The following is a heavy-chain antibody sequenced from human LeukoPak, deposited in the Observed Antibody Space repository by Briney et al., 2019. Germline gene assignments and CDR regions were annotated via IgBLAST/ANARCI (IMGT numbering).Heavy chain of an antibody. CDR1: GYTFTGYY. J-gene: IGHJ4*02. CDR2: INPNSGGT. D-gene: IGHD3-22*01. CDR3: ARKYSSGYYYYFDY. V-gene: IGHV1-2*02. Sequence: GASVKVSCKASGYTFTGYYMHWVRQAPGQGLEWMGWINPNSGGTNYAQKFQGRVTMTRDTSISTDYMELSRLRSDDTAVYYCARKYSSGYYYYFDYWGQGTLVTVSS.